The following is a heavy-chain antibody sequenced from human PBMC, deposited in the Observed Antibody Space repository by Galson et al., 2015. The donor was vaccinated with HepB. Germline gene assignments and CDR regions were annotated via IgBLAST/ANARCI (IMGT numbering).Heavy chain of an antibody. CDR3: ARGDGGAARPGAFDI. CDR1: GLAFGDDS. Sequence: SLRLSHASSGLAFGDDSMSRIRQAPGKGLEWVSYISSSGSTIYYADSVKGRFTIARDNAKNSLYLQMNSLRAEDTAVYYCARGDGGAARPGAFDIWGQGTMVTVSS. V-gene: IGHV3-11*01. J-gene: IGHJ3*02. CDR2: ISSSGSTI. D-gene: IGHD6-6*01.